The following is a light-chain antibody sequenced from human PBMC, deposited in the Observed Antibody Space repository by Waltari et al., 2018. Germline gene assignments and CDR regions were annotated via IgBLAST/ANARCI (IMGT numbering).Light chain of an antibody. Sequence: DVVLTQSPLSLSVTPGQPASISCKSRQSLLHSDGETYLSWFLQKPGHSPELLIYEVSRRFSGVPDRFSGSGSGTDFTLRFSRVEPEDVGVYYCMQGVDLPHTFGQGTKLEIK. CDR3: MQGVDLPHT. V-gene: IGKV2-29*02. CDR1: QSLLHSDGETY. J-gene: IGKJ2*01. CDR2: EVS.